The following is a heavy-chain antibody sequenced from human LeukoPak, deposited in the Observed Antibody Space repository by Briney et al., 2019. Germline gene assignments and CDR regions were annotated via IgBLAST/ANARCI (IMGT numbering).Heavy chain of an antibody. Sequence: PSETLSLTCTVSGGSISSSSYYWGWIRQPPGKGLEWIGSIYYSGSTYYNPSLKSRVTISVDTSKNQFSLKLSSVIAADTAVYYCARAYGYYYYGMDVWGQGTTVTVSS. CDR3: ARAYGYYYYGMDV. D-gene: IGHD4-17*01. J-gene: IGHJ6*02. V-gene: IGHV4-39*01. CDR2: IYYSGST. CDR1: GGSISSSSYY.